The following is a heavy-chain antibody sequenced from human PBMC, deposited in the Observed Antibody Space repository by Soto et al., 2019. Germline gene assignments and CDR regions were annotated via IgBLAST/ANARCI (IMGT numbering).Heavy chain of an antibody. J-gene: IGHJ4*02. V-gene: IGHV5-10-1*03. CDR1: GYSFTSYW. CDR3: ARVGMVRGVIWDFDY. D-gene: IGHD3-10*01. CDR2: IDPSDSYT. Sequence: EVQLVQSGAEVKKPGESLRISCKGSGYSFTSYWISWVRQMPGKGLEWMGRIDPSDSYTNYSPSFQGHVTISADKSISTAYMQWSSLKDSDTAMYYCARVGMVRGVIWDFDYWGQGTLVTVSS.